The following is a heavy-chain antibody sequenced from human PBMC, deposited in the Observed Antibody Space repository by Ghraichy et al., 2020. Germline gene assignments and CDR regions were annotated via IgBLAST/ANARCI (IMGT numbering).Heavy chain of an antibody. J-gene: IGHJ4*02. CDR1: GYTFTNYY. D-gene: IGHD5-24*01. CDR3: AREGRDGYNGLEKSFDY. V-gene: IGHV1-46*01. CDR2: INPSGGST. Sequence: ASVKVSCKASGYTFTNYYMHWVRQAPGQGLEWMGIINPSGGSTSYAQKFQGRVTMTRDTSTSTVYMELSSLRSEDTAVYYCAREGRDGYNGLEKSFDYWGQGTLVTVSS.